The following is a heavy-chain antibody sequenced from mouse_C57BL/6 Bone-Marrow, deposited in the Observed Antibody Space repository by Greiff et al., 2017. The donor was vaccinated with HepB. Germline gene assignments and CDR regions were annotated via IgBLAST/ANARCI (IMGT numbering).Heavy chain of an antibody. D-gene: IGHD2-1*01. J-gene: IGHJ4*01. CDR2: INYDGSST. Sequence: EVKLVESEGGLVQPGSSMKLSCTASGFTFSDYYMAWVRQVPEKGLEWVANINYDGSSTYYLDSLKSRFIISRDNAKNILYLQMSSLKSEDTATYYCARVLLSYAMDYWGQGTSVTVSS. CDR1: GFTFSDYY. CDR3: ARVLLSYAMDY. V-gene: IGHV5-16*01.